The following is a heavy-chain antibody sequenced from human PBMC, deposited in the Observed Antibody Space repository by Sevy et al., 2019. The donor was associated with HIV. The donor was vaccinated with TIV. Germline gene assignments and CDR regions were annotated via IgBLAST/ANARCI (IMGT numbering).Heavy chain of an antibody. CDR2: IYFSGST. V-gene: IGHV4-39*01. CDR3: ARHGGLVDRGFDF. D-gene: IGHD3-10*01. Sequence: SETLSLTCTVSGGSIARSSYDWGWIRQSPGKGLEWIGSIYFSGSTSYGTSLRSRVTISVDTSKNQVSLKMRSVTATDTAFYYCARHGGLVDRGFDFWGQGALVTVSS. J-gene: IGHJ4*02. CDR1: GGSIARSSYD.